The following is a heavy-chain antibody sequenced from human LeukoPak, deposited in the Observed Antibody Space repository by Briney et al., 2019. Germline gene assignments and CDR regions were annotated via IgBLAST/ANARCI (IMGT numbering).Heavy chain of an antibody. J-gene: IGHJ4*02. CDR2: IYHNGRT. CDR3: ARVFRAAAVDY. V-gene: IGHV4-59*01. D-gene: IGHD6-13*01. Sequence: SETLSLTCTVSGGSISSYYWSWIRQPPGKGLDWIGFIYHNGRTDYNPSLKSRVTISADTSKNQFSLRLSSVTAADTAVYYCARVFRAAAVDYWGQGTLDTVSS. CDR1: GGSISSYY.